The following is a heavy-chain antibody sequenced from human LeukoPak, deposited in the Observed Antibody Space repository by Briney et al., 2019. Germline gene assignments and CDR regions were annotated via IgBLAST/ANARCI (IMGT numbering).Heavy chain of an antibody. CDR2: ISSSSSYI. CDR1: GFTFSSYS. J-gene: IGHJ3*02. V-gene: IGHV3-21*01. CDR3: ARAVYCGGDCYFPLDI. Sequence: GGSLRLSCAASGFTFSSYSMNWVRQAPGKGLEWVSSISSSSSYIYYADSVKGRFTISRDNAKNSLYLQMNSLRAEETAVYYCARAVYCGGDCYFPLDIWGQGTMVTVSS. D-gene: IGHD2-21*02.